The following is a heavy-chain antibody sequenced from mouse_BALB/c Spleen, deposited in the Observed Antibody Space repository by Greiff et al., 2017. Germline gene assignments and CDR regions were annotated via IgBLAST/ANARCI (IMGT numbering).Heavy chain of an antibody. D-gene: IGHD1-1*01. CDR2: ISSGGSYT. J-gene: IGHJ2*01. CDR1: GFTFSSYA. CDR3: ARRITTVNNFDY. V-gene: IGHV5-9-3*01. Sequence: EVNVVESGGGLVKPGGSLKLSCAASGFTFSSYAMSWVRQTPEKRLEWVATISSGGSYTYYPDSVKGRFTISRDNAKNTLYLQMSSLRSEDTAMYYCARRITTVNNFDYWGQGTTLTVSS.